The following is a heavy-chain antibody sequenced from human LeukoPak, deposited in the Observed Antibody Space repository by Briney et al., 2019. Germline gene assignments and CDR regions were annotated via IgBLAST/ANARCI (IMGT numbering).Heavy chain of an antibody. CDR3: ARLPFYDY. CDR2: INPNSGDT. V-gene: IGHV1-2*07. CDR1: GYTFTGYY. D-gene: IGHD2/OR15-2a*01. J-gene: IGHJ4*02. Sequence: ASVKVSCKASGYTFTGYYMHWVRQAPGQGLEWMGWINPNSGDTNYAHKFQGRITMTRDTSISTAYMELSRLRSDDTAVYYCARLPFYDYWGQGSLVTVSS.